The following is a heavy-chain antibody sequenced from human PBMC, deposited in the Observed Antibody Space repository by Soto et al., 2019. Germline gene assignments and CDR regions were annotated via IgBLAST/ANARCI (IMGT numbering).Heavy chain of an antibody. CDR3: ARDFSGSGNFDY. Sequence: ASVKVSCKASGGTFSSYAISWVRQAPGQGLEWMGGIIPIFGTANYAQKFQGRVTITADESTSTAYMELSSLRSEDTAVYYCARDFSGSGNFDYWGQGTLVTVSS. V-gene: IGHV1-69*13. D-gene: IGHD2-15*01. CDR1: GGTFSSYA. CDR2: IIPIFGTA. J-gene: IGHJ4*02.